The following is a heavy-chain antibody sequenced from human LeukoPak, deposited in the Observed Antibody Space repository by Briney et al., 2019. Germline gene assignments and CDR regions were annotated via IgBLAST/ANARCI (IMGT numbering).Heavy chain of an antibody. D-gene: IGHD1-14*01. J-gene: IGHJ6*02. Sequence: SETLSLTCTVSGGSISSGGYYWSWFRQPPGKGLEWIGYIYYSGSTYYNPSLKSRVTISVDTSKNQFSLKLSSVTAADTAVYYCARFGEPYYYYGMDVWGQGTTVTVSS. CDR3: ARFGEPYYYYGMDV. CDR1: GGSISSGGYY. CDR2: IYYSGST. V-gene: IGHV4-31*03.